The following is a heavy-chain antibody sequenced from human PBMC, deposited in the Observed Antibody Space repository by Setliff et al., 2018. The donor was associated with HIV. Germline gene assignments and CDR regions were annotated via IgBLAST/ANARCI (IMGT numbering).Heavy chain of an antibody. V-gene: IGHV3-43*01. D-gene: IGHD3-10*01. J-gene: IGHJ4*02. CDR1: GFTFDDYT. Sequence: GESLTLSCEASGFTFDDYTMHWVRQAPGKGLEWVSLISWDGGRAFYADSVKGRFTMSRDNNKNSLYLQMNSLTTEDTAFYYCAKDKGKDLWFYFDYWGPGTLVTVSS. CDR2: ISWDGGRA. CDR3: AKDKGKDLWFYFDY.